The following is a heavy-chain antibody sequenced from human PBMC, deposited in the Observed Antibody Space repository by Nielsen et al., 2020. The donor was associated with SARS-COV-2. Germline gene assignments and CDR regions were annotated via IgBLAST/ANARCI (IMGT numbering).Heavy chain of an antibody. V-gene: IGHV4-34*01. J-gene: IGHJ4*02. CDR3: ATAKVDYDYVWGTNRVVGFDY. CDR2: INHGGAT. CDR1: GGSFSDYY. Sequence: SETLSLTCAVSGGSFSDYYWTWIRQPPGKGLEWIGEINHGGATNHNPSLESRVSISLDTSKNQFSLTLRSVTAADTAVYYCATAKVDYDYVWGTNRVVGFDYWGLGTLVTVSS. D-gene: IGHD3-16*01.